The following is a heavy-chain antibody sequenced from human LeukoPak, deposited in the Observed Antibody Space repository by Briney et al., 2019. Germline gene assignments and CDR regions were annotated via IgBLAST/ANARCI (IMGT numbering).Heavy chain of an antibody. CDR1: GFTFSNCW. CDR2: INQHGSEK. J-gene: IGHJ5*02. D-gene: IGHD4-17*01. V-gene: IGHV3-7*01. Sequence: PGGSLRLSCAAPGFTFSNCWMSWVRQAPGKGLEWVANINQHGSEKYYLDSVEGRFTVSRDNAQNSLFLQTNSLRAEDTAVYYCVANNDFADYAWGQGTLVTVSS. CDR3: VANNDFADYA.